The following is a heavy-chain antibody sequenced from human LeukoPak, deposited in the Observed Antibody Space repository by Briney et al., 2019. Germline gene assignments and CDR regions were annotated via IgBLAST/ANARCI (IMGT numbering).Heavy chain of an antibody. CDR3: ARGEGYCSSTSCYTWRPYYFDY. Sequence: PSETLSLTCAVYGGSFSGYYWSWIRQPPGKGLEWIGEINHSGSTNYNPSLKSRVTISVDTSKNQFSLKLSSVTAADTAVYYCARGEGYCSSTSCYTWRPYYFDYWGQGTLVTVSS. CDR2: INHSGST. D-gene: IGHD2-2*02. J-gene: IGHJ4*02. V-gene: IGHV4-34*01. CDR1: GGSFSGYY.